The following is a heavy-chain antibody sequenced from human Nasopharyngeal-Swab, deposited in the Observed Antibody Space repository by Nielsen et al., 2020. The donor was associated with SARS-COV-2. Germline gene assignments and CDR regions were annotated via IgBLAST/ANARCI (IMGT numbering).Heavy chain of an antibody. J-gene: IGHJ4*02. CDR1: GGSISGYY. Sequence: SETLSLTCTVSGGSISGYYWSWIRQPPGEGLEWIGYIYYSGSTNYNPSLKSRVTISVDTSKNQFSLKLSSVTAADTAVYYCARVGGYSYGYGTDYWGQGTLVTVSS. CDR3: ARVGGYSYGYGTDY. CDR2: IYYSGST. D-gene: IGHD5-18*01. V-gene: IGHV4-59*01.